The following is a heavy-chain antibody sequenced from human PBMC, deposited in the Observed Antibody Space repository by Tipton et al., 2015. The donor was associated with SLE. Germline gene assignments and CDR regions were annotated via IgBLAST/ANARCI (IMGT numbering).Heavy chain of an antibody. CDR1: DSSSSAYY. Sequence: TLSLTCAVYDSSSSAYYWTWLRQPPGQGLEWIGEINHSGSTNYNPSLKSRVTISVDTSKNQFSLKLSSVTAADTAVYYCARRGYDIPYYYYMDVWGKGTTVTVSS. J-gene: IGHJ6*03. CDR3: ARRGYDIPYYYYMDV. V-gene: IGHV4-34*01. CDR2: INHSGST. D-gene: IGHD3-9*01.